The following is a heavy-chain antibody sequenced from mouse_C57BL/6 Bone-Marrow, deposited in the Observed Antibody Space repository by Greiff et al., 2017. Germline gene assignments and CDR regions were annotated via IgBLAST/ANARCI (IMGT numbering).Heavy chain of an antibody. CDR3: ARGGYYSNFLAY. CDR1: GYTFTSYG. J-gene: IGHJ3*01. V-gene: IGHV1-81*01. D-gene: IGHD2-5*01. Sequence: VQLQQSGAELARPGASVKLSCKASGYTFTSYGISWVKQRTGQGLEWIGEIYPRSGNTYYNAKFKGKATLTAAKSSITAYMELRSLTSEDSAVYFCARGGYYSNFLAYWGQGTLVTVSA. CDR2: IYPRSGNT.